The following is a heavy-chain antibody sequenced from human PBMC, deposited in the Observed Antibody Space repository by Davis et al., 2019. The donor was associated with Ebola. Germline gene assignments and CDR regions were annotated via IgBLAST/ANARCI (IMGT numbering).Heavy chain of an antibody. CDR1: GFTFGDYA. CDR2: IRSKAYGGTT. J-gene: IGHJ6*02. CDR3: TTDRFVVVVAATRYYYYGMDV. Sequence: GGSLRLSCTASGFTFGDYAMSWVRQAPGKGLEWVGFIRSKAYGGTTEYAASVKGRFTISRDDSKNTLYLQMNSLKTEDTAVYYCTTDRFVVVVAATRYYYYGMDVWGQGTTVTVSS. D-gene: IGHD2-15*01. V-gene: IGHV3-49*04.